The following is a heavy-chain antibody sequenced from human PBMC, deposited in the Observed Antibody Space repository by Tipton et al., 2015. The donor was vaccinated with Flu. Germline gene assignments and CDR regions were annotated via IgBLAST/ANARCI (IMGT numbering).Heavy chain of an antibody. J-gene: IGHJ5*01. CDR1: GGSLSSYY. Sequence: GLVKPSETLSLTCTVSGGSLSSYYWSWIRQPAGKGLEWIGRIYSSGSTTYNLTLKSRVTMSVDTSKSQFSLKLRSVTAADTAVYYCAKVLFGWVESWAQGTLVTVSS. CDR2: IYSSGST. V-gene: IGHV4-4*07. CDR3: AKVLFGWVES. D-gene: IGHD3-16*01.